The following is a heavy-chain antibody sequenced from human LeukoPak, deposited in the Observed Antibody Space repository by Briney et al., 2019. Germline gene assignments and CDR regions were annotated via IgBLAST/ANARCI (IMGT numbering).Heavy chain of an antibody. J-gene: IGHJ6*03. CDR3: AKHLGSHSFLFYYMDV. Sequence: GGSLRLSCEASQFTFSRFAMSWSRQAPGRGLEWVSTLTGGGTATYYADSVKGRFTTSRANSKDTLYLQMENLRADDTAVYYCAKHLGSHSFLFYYMDVWGSGTSVIVSS. V-gene: IGHV3-23*01. D-gene: IGHD2/OR15-2a*01. CDR2: LTGGGTAT. CDR1: QFTFSRFA.